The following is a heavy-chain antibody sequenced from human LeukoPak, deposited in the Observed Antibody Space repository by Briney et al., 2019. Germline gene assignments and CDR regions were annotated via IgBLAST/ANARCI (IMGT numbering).Heavy chain of an antibody. D-gene: IGHD3-10*01. CDR2: VGDSADTT. V-gene: IGHV3-23*01. Sequence: PGGSLRLSCTASGLSFSNAWMSWVRQAPGKGLEWVSVVGDSADTTHYADSVKGRFFISRDNSKHTVHLQMNSLRAEDTAVYYCAKDSFTVVRGVGSDDGFAVWGQGTMVTVSS. CDR3: AKDSFTVVRGVGSDDGFAV. J-gene: IGHJ3*01. CDR1: GLSFSNAW.